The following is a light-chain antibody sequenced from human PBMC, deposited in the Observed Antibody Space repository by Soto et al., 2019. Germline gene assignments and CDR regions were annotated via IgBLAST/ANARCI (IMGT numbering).Light chain of an antibody. CDR3: QQSYNTPPLT. J-gene: IGKJ4*01. CDR2: AAS. Sequence: DIQMTQSPSSLSVSVGDTVTITCRASQRISTFLNWYQQKPGKAPNLLIYAASSLQSGVPSRFSGSGSGTDFTLTISSLQPEYFATYYCQQSYNTPPLTFGGGTKVEIK. V-gene: IGKV1-39*01. CDR1: QRISTF.